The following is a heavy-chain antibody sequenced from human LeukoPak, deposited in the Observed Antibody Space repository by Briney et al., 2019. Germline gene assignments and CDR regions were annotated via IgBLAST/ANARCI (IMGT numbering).Heavy chain of an antibody. Sequence: QARRCLSLSCAASGFTFTTYSMSWVRQAPGNGLGWVSAISAGGDSAYYADSGPGRVTIPYDNSGHTLYLQMNCLMSEQTALYYCAKDCGIRGWYGYDGVCDHWGQGTLVTVSS. CDR1: GFTFTTYS. CDR2: ISAGGDSA. J-gene: IGHJ5*02. V-gene: IGHV3-23*01. CDR3: AKDCGIRGWYGYDGVCDH. D-gene: IGHD6-19*01.